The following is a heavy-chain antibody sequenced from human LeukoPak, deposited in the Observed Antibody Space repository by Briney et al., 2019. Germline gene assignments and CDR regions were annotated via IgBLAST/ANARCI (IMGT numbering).Heavy chain of an antibody. CDR1: GGSISSGDYY. V-gene: IGHV4-30-4*08. CDR2: IYYSGST. D-gene: IGHD6-13*01. CDR3: ARHSSDSSSWYGGLLGYYFDY. Sequence: SETLSLTCTVSGGSISSGDYYWSWIRQPPGKGLEWIGYIYYSGSTYYNPSLKSRVTISVDTSKNQFSLKLSSVTAADTAVYYCARHSSDSSSWYGGLLGYYFDYWGQGTLVTVSS. J-gene: IGHJ4*02.